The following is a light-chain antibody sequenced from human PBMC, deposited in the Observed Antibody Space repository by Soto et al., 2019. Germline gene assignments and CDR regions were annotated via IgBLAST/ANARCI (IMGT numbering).Light chain of an antibody. CDR2: HAS. J-gene: IGKJ4*01. V-gene: IGKV1-6*01. CDR3: LQDNSNPLS. Sequence: AIQTTQSPSSLSASVGDRVTITCRASQGVGLDLAWYQQKPGKAPNLLIYHASTLQSGVPSRFSGSGSGTDFTLTISSLQPEDFGTYYCLQDNSNPLSFGGGTKVGIK. CDR1: QGVGLD.